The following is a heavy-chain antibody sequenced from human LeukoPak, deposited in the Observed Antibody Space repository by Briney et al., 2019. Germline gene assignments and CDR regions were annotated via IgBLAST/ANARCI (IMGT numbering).Heavy chain of an antibody. CDR1: GGTFSSYA. D-gene: IGHD3-9*01. V-gene: IGHV1-69*05. CDR3: ARGGKYYDILTGYPLDY. J-gene: IGHJ4*02. CDR2: IISIFGTA. Sequence: SVKVSCKASGGTFSSYAISWVRQAPGQGLEWMRGIISIFGTANYAQKFQGRVTITTDESTSTAYMELSSLRAEDTAVYYCARGGKYYDILTGYPLDYWGQGTLVTVSS.